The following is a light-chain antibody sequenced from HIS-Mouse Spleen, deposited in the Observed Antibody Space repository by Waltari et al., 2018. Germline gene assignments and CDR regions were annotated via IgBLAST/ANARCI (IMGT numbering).Light chain of an antibody. CDR1: SGYSNYK. V-gene: IGLV9-49*01. CDR3: GADHGSGSNFVWV. CDR2: GGTGGILG. Sequence: QPVLTQPPSASASLGASVTLTCTLSSGYSNYKVDWYQQRPGKGPRFVMRGGTGGILGSKGDGIPVRFSVLGSGLNRYLTIKNIQEEDESDYHCGADHGSGSNFVWVFGGGTKLTVL. J-gene: IGLJ3*02.